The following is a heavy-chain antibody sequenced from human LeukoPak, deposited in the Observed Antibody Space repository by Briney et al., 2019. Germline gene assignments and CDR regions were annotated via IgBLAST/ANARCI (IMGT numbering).Heavy chain of an antibody. J-gene: IGHJ3*02. Sequence: PGGSLRLSCTASGFTFSSYSMNWVRQAPGKGLEWVSSISTSSSYIYYADSVKGRFTISRDNARNSLYLQMNSLRAEDTALYYCAKDMFGGGSGYSSGWYVSGAFDIWGQGTMVTVSS. CDR2: ISTSSSYI. CDR3: AKDMFGGGSGYSSGWYVSGAFDI. D-gene: IGHD6-19*01. CDR1: GFTFSSYS. V-gene: IGHV3-21*04.